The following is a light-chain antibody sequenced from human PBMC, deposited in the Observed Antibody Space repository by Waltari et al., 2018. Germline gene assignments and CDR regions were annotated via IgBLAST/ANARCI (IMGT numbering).Light chain of an antibody. CDR1: LSISTY. CDR3: QQSFSTLLT. V-gene: IGKV1-39*01. Sequence: DIQMTQSPSSLSASVGVRVTITCRASLSISTYLNWYQVKPGKAPKLLMYAASTLQGGVPSRFSGSGSGTDFTLTISSLQSEDAATYYCQQSFSTLLTFGGGTKVEI. J-gene: IGKJ4*01. CDR2: AAS.